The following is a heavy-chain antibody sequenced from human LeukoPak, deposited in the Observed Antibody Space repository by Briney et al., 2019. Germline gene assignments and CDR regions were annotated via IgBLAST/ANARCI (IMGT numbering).Heavy chain of an antibody. V-gene: IGHV1-8*01. D-gene: IGHD4-17*01. Sequence: ASVKVSCKASGYTFTSYDINWVRQATGQGLEWMGWMNPNSGNTGYAQKFQGRVTMTRNTSISTAYMELSSLRSEDTAVYYCAREIQTTVTLDYWGQGTLVTVSS. J-gene: IGHJ4*02. CDR2: MNPNSGNT. CDR1: GYTFTSYD. CDR3: AREIQTTVTLDY.